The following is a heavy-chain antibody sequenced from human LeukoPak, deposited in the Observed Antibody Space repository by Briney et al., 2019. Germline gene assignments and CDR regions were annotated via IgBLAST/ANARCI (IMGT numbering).Heavy chain of an antibody. D-gene: IGHD2-15*01. CDR1: GYSLTSYW. CDR3: ARQYCSGGSCYLGTNWFDP. CDR2: IYPGDSDT. Sequence: GESLMISCKGSGYSLTSYWIGWVRQMPGKGLEWMGIIYPGDSDTRYSPSFQGQVTISADKSISTAYLQWSSLKASDTAMYYCARQYCSGGSCYLGTNWFDPWGQGTLVTVSS. V-gene: IGHV5-51*01. J-gene: IGHJ5*02.